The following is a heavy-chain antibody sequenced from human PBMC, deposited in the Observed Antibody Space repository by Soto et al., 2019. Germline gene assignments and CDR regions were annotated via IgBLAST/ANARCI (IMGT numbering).Heavy chain of an antibody. Sequence: QVTLKESGPVLVKPTETLTLTCTVSGFSLSNARMGVSWIRQPPGKALEWLAHIFSNDEKSYSTSLKSRLTIXXDXSXXQVVLTMTNMDPVDTATYYCARRTLDSSGWYYFDYWGQGTLVTVSS. CDR2: IFSNDEK. CDR1: GFSLSNARMG. V-gene: IGHV2-26*01. D-gene: IGHD6-19*01. CDR3: ARRTLDSSGWYYFDY. J-gene: IGHJ4*02.